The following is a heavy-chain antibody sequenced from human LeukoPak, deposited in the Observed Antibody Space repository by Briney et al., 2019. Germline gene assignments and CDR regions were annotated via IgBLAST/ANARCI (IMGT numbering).Heavy chain of an antibody. CDR3: ASVSGSYSPFAFDI. CDR1: GFTFSSYG. J-gene: IGHJ3*02. Sequence: PGGSLRLSCAASGFTFSSYGMHWVRQAPGKGLEWVAVISYDGSNKYYADSVKGRFTISRDNAKNSLYLQMNSLRAEDTAVYYCASVSGSYSPFAFDIWGQGTMVTVSS. V-gene: IGHV3-30*03. D-gene: IGHD1-26*01. CDR2: ISYDGSNK.